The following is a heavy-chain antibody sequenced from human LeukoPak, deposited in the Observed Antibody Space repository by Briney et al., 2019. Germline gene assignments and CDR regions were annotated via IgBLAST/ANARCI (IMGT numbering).Heavy chain of an antibody. V-gene: IGHV4-39*07. J-gene: IGHJ4*02. CDR1: GGSIGTNTYY. Sequence: SETLSLTCTVSGGSIGTNTYYWGWIRQPPGKGLEWIGSIYYTGTTYYDPSLKSRVTISIDMSKNQFSLKVNSVTAADTAVYYCARVQPMLTSKPHFDYWGQGTLVTVSS. D-gene: IGHD2-2*01. CDR3: ARVQPMLTSKPHFDY. CDR2: IYYTGTT.